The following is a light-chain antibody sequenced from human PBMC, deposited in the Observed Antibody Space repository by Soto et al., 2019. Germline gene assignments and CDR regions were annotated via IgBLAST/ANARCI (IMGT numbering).Light chain of an antibody. CDR3: AAWDDSLFWV. CDR1: SSNIGDNT. V-gene: IGLV1-44*01. Sequence: QSVLTQPPSASGTPGQRVTISCSGGSSNIGDNTVNWYQQLPGTAPKLLIYSNNQRPSGVPDRFSGSKSGTSASLAISGLQSEDEDEYYCAAWDDSLFWVFGGGTKLTVL. J-gene: IGLJ3*02. CDR2: SNN.